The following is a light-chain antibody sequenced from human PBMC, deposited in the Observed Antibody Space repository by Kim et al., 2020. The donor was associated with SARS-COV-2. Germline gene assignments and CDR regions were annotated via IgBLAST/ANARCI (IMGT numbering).Light chain of an antibody. Sequence: VALGQTVTITCQGDTIRNHVSWYQQRPGQTPVLVMYGRNIRSSGIPDRFSGSRSGNTASLTITGAQAEDEADYYCNSRDSSGYLGVFGGGTQLTVL. J-gene: IGLJ3*02. CDR1: TIRNH. V-gene: IGLV3-19*01. CDR2: GRN. CDR3: NSRDSSGYLGV.